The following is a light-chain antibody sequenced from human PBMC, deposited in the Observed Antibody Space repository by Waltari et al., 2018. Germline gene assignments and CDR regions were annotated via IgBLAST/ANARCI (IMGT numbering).Light chain of an antibody. CDR1: HSVSTN. V-gene: IGKV3-15*01. J-gene: IGKJ2*01. Sequence: EPVLPQSPAILSVSPGERVTLSCRASHSVSTNLAWYQQKPGQAPRLLIYGASTRATGIPARFSGSGSGTEFTLTISSLQSEDFAVYHCQQYNNWPPYTFGQGTKVEIK. CDR3: QQYNNWPPYT. CDR2: GAS.